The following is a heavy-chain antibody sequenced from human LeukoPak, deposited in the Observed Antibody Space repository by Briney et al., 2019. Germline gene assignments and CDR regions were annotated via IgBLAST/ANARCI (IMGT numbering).Heavy chain of an antibody. V-gene: IGHV4-39*01. CDR1: GGSISSSSYY. D-gene: IGHD6-13*01. CDR3: ARPVRHSSSYWFDP. J-gene: IGHJ5*02. CDR2: IYYSGST. Sequence: SETLSLTCTVSGGSISSSSYYWGWIRQPPGKGLEWIGSIYYSGSTYYNPSLKSRVTISVDTSKNQFSLKLSSVTAADTAVYYCARPVRHSSSYWFDPRGQGTLVTVSS.